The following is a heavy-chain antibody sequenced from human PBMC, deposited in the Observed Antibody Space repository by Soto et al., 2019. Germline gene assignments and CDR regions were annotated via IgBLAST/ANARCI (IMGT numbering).Heavy chain of an antibody. D-gene: IGHD3-3*01. CDR3: ARGRNFGAVTYDY. CDR1: GGSISSYY. CDR2: IHYSGST. V-gene: IGHV4-59*01. J-gene: IGHJ4*02. Sequence: SETLSLTCTVSGGSISSYYWSWIRQPPGKGLEWIGYIHYSGSTNSNPSLKSRVTISVGTSKNQFSLKLSSVTAADTAIYYCARGRNFGAVTYDYWGQGTLVTVSS.